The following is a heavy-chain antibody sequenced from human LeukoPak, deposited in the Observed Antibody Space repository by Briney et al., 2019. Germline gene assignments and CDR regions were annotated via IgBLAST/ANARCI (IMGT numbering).Heavy chain of an antibody. J-gene: IGHJ5*02. CDR1: GGTFSSYV. D-gene: IGHD2-2*01. Sequence: ASVKVSCKASGGTFSSYVINWVRQAPGQGLEWMGGIIPIFGTANYAQKFQGRVTITVDESTGTAYMELSSLRSEDTAMYYCARALLRYCSSTSCYWFDPWGQGTLVTVSS. CDR3: ARALLRYCSSTSCYWFDP. CDR2: IIPIFGTA. V-gene: IGHV1-69*13.